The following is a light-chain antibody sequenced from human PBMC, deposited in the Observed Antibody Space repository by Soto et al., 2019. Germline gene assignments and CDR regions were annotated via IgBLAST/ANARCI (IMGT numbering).Light chain of an antibody. CDR3: QQRSNWPPGLT. Sequence: EIVLTQSPATLSLSPGDRATLSCRASQSVSSSLAWYQQKPGQAPRLLIYDASNRATGIPARFSGSGSGTDFTLTISSLEPEDFAVYYCQQRSNWPPGLTFGGGTKVEIK. J-gene: IGKJ4*01. V-gene: IGKV3-11*01. CDR2: DAS. CDR1: QSVSSS.